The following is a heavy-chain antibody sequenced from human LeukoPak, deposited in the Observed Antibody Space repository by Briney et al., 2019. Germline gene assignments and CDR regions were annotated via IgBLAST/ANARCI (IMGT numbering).Heavy chain of an antibody. CDR2: INPDGGER. CDR1: GFSFSSYW. V-gene: IGHV3-7*03. D-gene: IGHD6-19*01. CDR3: TRDLAAVPGPRMDV. Sequence: GGSLRLSCAASGFSFSSYWMSWVRQAPGKGLEWVALINPDGGERYYVDSVKGRFTISRDNAKNSLYLQMDSLRDDDTAMYFCTRDLAAVPGPRMDVWGQGTTATVSS. J-gene: IGHJ6*02.